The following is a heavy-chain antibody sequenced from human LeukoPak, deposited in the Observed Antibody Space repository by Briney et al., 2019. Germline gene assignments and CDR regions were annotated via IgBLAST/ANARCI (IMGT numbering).Heavy chain of an antibody. CDR2: IYYSGST. V-gene: IGHV4-38-2*02. D-gene: IGHD1/OR15-1a*01. Sequence: SETLSLTCTVSGYSISSGYYWGWIRQPPGKGLEWIGSIYYSGSTYYNPSLKSRVTISVDTSKNQFSLKLSSVTAADTAVYYCARDSTEQFDYWGQGTLVTVSS. J-gene: IGHJ4*02. CDR1: GYSISSGYY. CDR3: ARDSTEQFDY.